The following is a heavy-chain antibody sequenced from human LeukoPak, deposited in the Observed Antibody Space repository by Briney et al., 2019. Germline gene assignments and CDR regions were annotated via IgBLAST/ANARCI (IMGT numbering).Heavy chain of an antibody. D-gene: IGHD3-10*01. Sequence: SETLSLTCTVSGGSISSSSYDWGWIRQPPGEGLEWIGSIYYSGSTYYNPSLKSRVTISVDTSKNQFPLKLSSVTAADMAGYYCGRRIRPYGSGSFDYWGQGTLATVSS. CDR2: IYYSGST. CDR3: GRRIRPYGSGSFDY. J-gene: IGHJ4*02. CDR1: GGSISSSSYD. V-gene: IGHV4-39*01.